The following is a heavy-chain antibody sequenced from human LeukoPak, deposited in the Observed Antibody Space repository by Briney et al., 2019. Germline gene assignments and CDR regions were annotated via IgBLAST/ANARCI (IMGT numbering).Heavy chain of an antibody. Sequence: GGSLRLSCEASGFSVSSNYVTWVRQAPGQGLEWVSVIYSGGSTYYADSVEGRVTISRDKSKNIVYLQMNSLRPEDTAVYFCARGERFTVWGVDEYFYGLDVWGQGTTVTVSS. CDR2: IYSGGST. CDR1: GFSVSSNY. J-gene: IGHJ6*02. D-gene: IGHD3-16*01. V-gene: IGHV3-66*01. CDR3: ARGERFTVWGVDEYFYGLDV.